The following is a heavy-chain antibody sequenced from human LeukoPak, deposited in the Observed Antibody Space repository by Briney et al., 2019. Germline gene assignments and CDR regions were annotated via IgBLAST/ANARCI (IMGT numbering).Heavy chain of an antibody. CDR1: GFTFSSYW. CDR2: IKEDGSEK. V-gene: IGHV3-7*04. J-gene: IGHJ4*02. D-gene: IGHD1-26*01. CDR3: ARDHHPSYYLPDY. Sequence: PGGSLRLSCAVSGFTFSSYWMTWVRQAPGKGLEWVASIKEDGSEKYYEDFVKGRFTISRDNAKNSLYLQMNSLRAEDTAVYYCARDHHPSYYLPDYWGQGTLVTVSS.